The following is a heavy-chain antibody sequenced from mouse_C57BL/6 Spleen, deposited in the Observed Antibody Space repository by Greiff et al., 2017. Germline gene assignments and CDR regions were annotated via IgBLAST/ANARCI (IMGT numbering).Heavy chain of an antibody. V-gene: IGHV1-69*01. Sequence: QVQLQQPGAELVLPGASVKLSCKASGYTFTSYWLHWVKQRPGQGLAWIGEIDPSDSYTNYNQKFKGKSTLTVDKSSSTAYMQLSSLTSEDSAVYYCARGYYYGSSSWFAYWGQGTLVTVSA. CDR3: ARGYYYGSSSWFAY. CDR2: IDPSDSYT. D-gene: IGHD1-1*01. J-gene: IGHJ3*01. CDR1: GYTFTSYW.